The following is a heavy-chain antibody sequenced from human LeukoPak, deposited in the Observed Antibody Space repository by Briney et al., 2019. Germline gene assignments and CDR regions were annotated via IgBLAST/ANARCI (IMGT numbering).Heavy chain of an antibody. Sequence: SVKVSCKASGGTFSSYAISWVRQAPGQGLEWMGGIIPIFGTANYAQKFQGRVTITADESTSTAYMELSSLRSEDTAVYYCARLLGPTYYYDSSGYPASDYYFGYWGQGTLVTVSS. CDR3: ARLLGPTYYYDSSGYPASDYYFGY. CDR2: IIPIFGTA. CDR1: GGTFSSYA. J-gene: IGHJ4*02. D-gene: IGHD3-22*01. V-gene: IGHV1-69*13.